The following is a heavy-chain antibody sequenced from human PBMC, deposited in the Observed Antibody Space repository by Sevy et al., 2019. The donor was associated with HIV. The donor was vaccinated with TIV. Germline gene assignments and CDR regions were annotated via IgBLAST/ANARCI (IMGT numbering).Heavy chain of an antibody. CDR1: GFTFSSYG. CDR3: ARDEGYCSSTSCSKWFDP. J-gene: IGHJ5*02. CDR2: IWYDGSNK. V-gene: IGHV3-33*01. D-gene: IGHD2-2*01. Sequence: GGSLRLSCAASGFTFSSYGMHWVRQAPGKGLEWVAVIWYDGSNKYYADSVKGRFTISRDNSKNTLYLQMNSLRAEDTAVYYCARDEGYCSSTSCSKWFDPRGQGTLVTVSS.